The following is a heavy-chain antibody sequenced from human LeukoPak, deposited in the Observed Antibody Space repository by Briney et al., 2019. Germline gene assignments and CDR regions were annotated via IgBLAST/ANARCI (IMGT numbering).Heavy chain of an antibody. V-gene: IGHV3-74*01. J-gene: IGHJ5*02. CDR3: GGSSSYNWFDP. Sequence: GGSLRLSCAASGITFSGYWMHWVRQAPGKGLLWVSRISRDGSSAHYADSVRGRFTIPRDNAKSTLYLQMNSLRVEDTAVYYCGGSSSYNWFDPWGQGTLVTVSS. CDR1: GITFSGYW. CDR2: ISRDGSSA. D-gene: IGHD1-26*01.